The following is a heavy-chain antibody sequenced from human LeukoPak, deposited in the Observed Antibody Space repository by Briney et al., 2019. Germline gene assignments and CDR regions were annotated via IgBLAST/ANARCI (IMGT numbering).Heavy chain of an antibody. D-gene: IGHD3-22*01. CDR2: ISYDGSNK. Sequence: GGSLRLFCAASGFTFSSYAMHWVRQAPGKGLEWVAVISYDGSNKYYADSVKGRFTISRDNSQNTLYLQMNSLRAEDTAVYYCARDRDSSGYYFDYWGQGTLVTVSS. CDR1: GFTFSSYA. CDR3: ARDRDSSGYYFDY. V-gene: IGHV3-30-3*01. J-gene: IGHJ4*02.